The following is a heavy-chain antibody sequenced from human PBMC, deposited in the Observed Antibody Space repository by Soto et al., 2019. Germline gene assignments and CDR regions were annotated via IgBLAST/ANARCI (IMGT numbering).Heavy chain of an antibody. J-gene: IGHJ4*02. Sequence: GGSLRLSCAASGFAFSNYWMHWVRQAPGKGLVWVSRINSDVTDTTYADSVKGRFTISRDNAKNTLYLQMNRLGAEDTAVYYCARGGNRNFDYWGQGTLVTVSS. CDR1: GFAFSNYW. CDR2: INSDVTDT. CDR3: ARGGNRNFDY. V-gene: IGHV3-74*01.